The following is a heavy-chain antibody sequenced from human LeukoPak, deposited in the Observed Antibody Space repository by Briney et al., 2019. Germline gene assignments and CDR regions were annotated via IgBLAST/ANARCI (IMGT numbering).Heavy chain of an antibody. CDR2: INPNSGGT. CDR3: ARDLVGLGSRSSSPGRLYYYYYMDV. CDR1: GYTFTGYY. D-gene: IGHD6-13*01. V-gene: IGHV1-2*02. J-gene: IGHJ6*03. Sequence: ASVKVSCKASGYTFTGYYMHWVRQAPGQGLEWMGWINPNSGGTNYAQKFQGRVTMTRDTSISTAYMELSRLRSDDTAVYYCARDLVGLGSRSSSPGRLYYYYYMDVWGKGTTVTVSS.